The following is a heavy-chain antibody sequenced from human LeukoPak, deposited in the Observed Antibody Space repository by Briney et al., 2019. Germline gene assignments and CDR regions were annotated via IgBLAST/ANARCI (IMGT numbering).Heavy chain of an antibody. J-gene: IGHJ4*02. Sequence: PGGSLRLSCAASGFTFSSYGMHWVRQAPGKGLEWVAVIWYGGSNKYYADSVKGRFTISRDNSKNTLYLQMNSLRAEDTAVYYCVRVVSPTYYFNYWGQGILVTVSS. CDR2: IWYGGSNK. CDR3: VRVVSPTYYFNY. CDR1: GFTFSSYG. V-gene: IGHV3-33*01. D-gene: IGHD4-23*01.